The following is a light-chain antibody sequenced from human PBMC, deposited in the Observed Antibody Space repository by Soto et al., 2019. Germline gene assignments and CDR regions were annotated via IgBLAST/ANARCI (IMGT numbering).Light chain of an antibody. J-gene: IGLJ1*01. V-gene: IGLV2-14*01. CDR3: SSFTNTYSYV. Sequence: QSVLTQSPSASGSPGQSVTISCTGTSSDVGAYNYVSWYQQHPGKAPRLMIYDVSNRPSGASNRFSGSKSGNTASLTISGLQAEDEADYYCSSFTNTYSYVFGTGTKVTVL. CDR2: DVS. CDR1: SSDVGAYNY.